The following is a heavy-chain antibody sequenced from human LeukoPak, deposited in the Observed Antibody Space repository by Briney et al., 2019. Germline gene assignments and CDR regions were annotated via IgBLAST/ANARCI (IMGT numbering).Heavy chain of an antibody. Sequence: GAPVKVSCKASGYTFTGYYMHWVRQAPGQGLEWMGWINPNSGGTNYAQKFQGRVTMTRDTSISTAYMELSRLRSDDTAVYYCARRVMATQYGMDVWGQGTTVTVSS. CDR3: ARRVMATQYGMDV. V-gene: IGHV1-2*02. J-gene: IGHJ6*02. CDR1: GYTFTGYY. D-gene: IGHD5-24*01. CDR2: INPNSGGT.